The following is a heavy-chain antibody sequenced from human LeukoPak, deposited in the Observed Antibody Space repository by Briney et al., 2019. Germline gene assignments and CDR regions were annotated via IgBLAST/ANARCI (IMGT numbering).Heavy chain of an antibody. Sequence: QPGGSLRLSCAASGFTFSNYAMSWVRQAPGKGLEWVSSISGTGDSTYYADSVKGRFTISRDNSNNTLFLQMNSLRAEDTAVYYCAKGSEYGGKRMGTTSPKHFDYWGQGTLVTVSS. CDR3: AKGSEYGGKRMGTTSPKHFDY. D-gene: IGHD4-23*01. V-gene: IGHV3-23*01. J-gene: IGHJ4*02. CDR2: ISGTGDST. CDR1: GFTFSNYA.